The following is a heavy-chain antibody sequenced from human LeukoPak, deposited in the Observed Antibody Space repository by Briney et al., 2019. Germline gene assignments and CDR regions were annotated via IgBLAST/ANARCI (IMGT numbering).Heavy chain of an antibody. J-gene: IGHJ6*02. D-gene: IGHD3-22*01. CDR2: INHSGST. CDR1: GGSFSGYY. Sequence: SETLFLTCAVYGGSFSGYYWSWIRQPPGKGLEWIGEINHSGSTNYNPSLKSRVTISVDTSKNQFSLKLSSVTAADTAVYYCARGRYDSSGYYVDGYGMDVWGQGTTVTVSS. V-gene: IGHV4-34*01. CDR3: ARGRYDSSGYYVDGYGMDV.